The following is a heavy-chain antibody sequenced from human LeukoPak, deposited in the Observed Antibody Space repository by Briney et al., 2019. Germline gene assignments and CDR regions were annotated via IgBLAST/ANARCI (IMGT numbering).Heavy chain of an antibody. Sequence: SETLSLTCTVSGGSISSYYWSWIRQPAGKGLEWIGRIYTSGSTNYNPSLKSRVTISIDTSKDQFSLRLSSLTAADTGLYFCVRGSSYASHRYDPGFFGPWGQGTLVTVSS. CDR2: IYTSGST. V-gene: IGHV4-4*07. D-gene: IGHD6-6*01. CDR3: VRGSSYASHRYDPGFFGP. J-gene: IGHJ5*02. CDR1: GGSISSYY.